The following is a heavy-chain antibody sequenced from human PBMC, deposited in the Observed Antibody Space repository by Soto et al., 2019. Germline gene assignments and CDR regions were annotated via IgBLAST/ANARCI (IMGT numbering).Heavy chain of an antibody. CDR2: AHHSGRT. CDR3: ARSEATGLDH. CDR1: GGSMTSSNW. D-gene: IGHD1-26*01. J-gene: IGHJ4*02. V-gene: IGHV4-4*02. Sequence: QVQLQESGPGLVKPSGTLSLTCTVSGGSMTSSNWWNWVRQSPGKGLKWIGEAHHSGRTNYNPSLKSRVTLSVDKSKNHFSLKLSSVTAADTAVYYCARSEATGLDHWGQGTLVTVSS.